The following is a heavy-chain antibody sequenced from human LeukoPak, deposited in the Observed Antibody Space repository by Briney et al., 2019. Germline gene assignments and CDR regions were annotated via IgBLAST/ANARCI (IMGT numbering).Heavy chain of an antibody. CDR2: NSGST. CDR1: GGSVANSAYC. V-gene: IGHV4-61*03. CDR3: ASHVVTTWGDYFDY. J-gene: IGHJ4*02. D-gene: IGHD4-23*01. Sequence: SETLSLTCTVSGGSVANSAYCWGWIRQPPGKGLEWIGYNSGSTNYNPSLKSRVTISVDTSKNHFSLNLSSVTAADTAVYYCASHVVTTWGDYFDYWGQGTLVTVSS.